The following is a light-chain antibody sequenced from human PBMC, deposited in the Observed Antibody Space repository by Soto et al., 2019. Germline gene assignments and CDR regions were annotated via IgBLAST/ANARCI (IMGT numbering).Light chain of an antibody. Sequence: QSVLTHLASVSGSPGQSITVSCTGTSSDVGGYNYVSWYQQHPGKAPKLMIYEVSNRPSGVSNRFSGSKSGNTASLTISGLQAEDEADYYCRSYTSSRPYVFGPGTKVTVL. CDR3: RSYTSSRPYV. CDR2: EVS. CDR1: SSDVGGYNY. J-gene: IGLJ1*01. V-gene: IGLV2-14*01.